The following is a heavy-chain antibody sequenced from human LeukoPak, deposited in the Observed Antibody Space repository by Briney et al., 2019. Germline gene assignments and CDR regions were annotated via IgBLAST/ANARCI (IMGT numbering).Heavy chain of an antibody. J-gene: IGHJ3*02. D-gene: IGHD1-1*01. CDR3: ARETTRFAFDI. Sequence: PGGSLRLSCAASGFTVSSNYMSWVRQAPGKGLEWVSVIYSGGSTYYADSVKGRFTISRDNSKNTLYLQMNSLRAEDTAVYYCARETTRFAFDIWGQGTMVTVSS. CDR2: IYSGGST. V-gene: IGHV3-53*01. CDR1: GFTVSSNY.